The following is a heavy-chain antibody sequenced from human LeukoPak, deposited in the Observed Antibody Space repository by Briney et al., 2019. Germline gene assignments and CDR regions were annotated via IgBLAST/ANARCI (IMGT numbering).Heavy chain of an antibody. D-gene: IGHD6-19*01. J-gene: IGHJ3*02. V-gene: IGHV3-7*01. CDR1: GFTFSSYW. Sequence: PRGSLRLSCAASGFTFSSYWMSWVRQAPGKGLEWVATIKQDGSENHYVDSVKGRFTISRDNAKSSLYLQMNSLRAEDTAVYYCAREANSSGWYLGAFDIWGQGTMVTVSS. CDR3: AREANSSGWYLGAFDI. CDR2: IKQDGSEN.